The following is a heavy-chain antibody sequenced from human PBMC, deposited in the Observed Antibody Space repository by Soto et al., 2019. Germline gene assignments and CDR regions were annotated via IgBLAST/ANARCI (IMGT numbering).Heavy chain of an antibody. V-gene: IGHV3-48*03. D-gene: IGHD3-10*01. CDR1: GFTLSNNE. CDR2: ISTSSRTM. Sequence: GGSLRLSCSASGFTLSNNEMNWVRQAPGKGLEWVSYISTSSRTMSYADSVKGRFTISRDNAKNSLCLQMNSLRVEDTAVYYCVGPPAPVNYWGQGTLVTVSS. CDR3: VGPPAPVNY. J-gene: IGHJ4*02.